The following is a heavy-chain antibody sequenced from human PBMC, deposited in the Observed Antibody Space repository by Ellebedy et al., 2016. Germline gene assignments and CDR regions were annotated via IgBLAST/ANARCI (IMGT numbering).Heavy chain of an antibody. Sequence: GGSLRLXCGASGFSFNTFFMGWVRQAPGKGLEWVATISANGNKRDLADSVQGRFTISRDNFRNTLHLQMNNLRGEDTAVYYCRQGHYADYWGQGTLVTVSS. CDR1: GFSFNTFF. J-gene: IGHJ4*02. V-gene: IGHV3-23*01. D-gene: IGHD2-2*01. CDR3: RQGHYADY. CDR2: ISANGNKR.